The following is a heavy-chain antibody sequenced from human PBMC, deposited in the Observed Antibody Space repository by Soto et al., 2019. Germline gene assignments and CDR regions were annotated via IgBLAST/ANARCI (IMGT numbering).Heavy chain of an antibody. D-gene: IGHD1-26*01. CDR2: IIPIFGTA. V-gene: IGHV1-69*13. CDR3: ARDANGSGAFDI. Sequence: GASVKVSCKASGCTFSSYAISWVRQAPGQGLEWMGGIIPIFGTANYAQKFQGRVTITADESTSTAYMELSSLRSEDTAVYYCARDANGSGAFDIWGQGTMVTVSS. J-gene: IGHJ3*02. CDR1: GCTFSSYA.